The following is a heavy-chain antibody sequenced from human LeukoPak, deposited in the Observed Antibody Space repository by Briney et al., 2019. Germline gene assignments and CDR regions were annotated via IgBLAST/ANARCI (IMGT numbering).Heavy chain of an antibody. CDR2: INHSGST. CDR3: ARADIVATLNWFDP. CDR1: GGSFSGYY. D-gene: IGHD5-12*01. Sequence: PSETLSLTCAVYGGSFSGYYWSWIRQPPGKGLEWIGEINHSGSTNYNPSLKSRVTISVDTSKNQFSLKLSSVTAADTAVYYCARADIVATLNWFDPWGQGTLVTVSS. J-gene: IGHJ5*02. V-gene: IGHV4-34*01.